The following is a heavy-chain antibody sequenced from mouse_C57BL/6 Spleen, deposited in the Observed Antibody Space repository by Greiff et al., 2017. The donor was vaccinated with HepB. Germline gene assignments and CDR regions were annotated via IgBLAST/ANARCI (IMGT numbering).Heavy chain of an antibody. CDR2: IYPRSGNT. J-gene: IGHJ2*01. V-gene: IGHV1-81*01. D-gene: IGHD1-1*01. Sequence: VQLVESGAELARPGASVKLSCKASGYTFTSYGISWVKQRTGQGLEWIGEIYPRSGNTYYNEKFKGKATLTADKSSSTAYMELRSLTSEDSAVYFCAREDYGSSYGFDYWGQGTTLTVSS. CDR3: AREDYGSSYGFDY. CDR1: GYTFTSYG.